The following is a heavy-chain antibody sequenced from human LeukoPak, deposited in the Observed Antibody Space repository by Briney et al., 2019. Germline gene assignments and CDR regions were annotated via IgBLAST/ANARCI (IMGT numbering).Heavy chain of an antibody. D-gene: IGHD5-24*01. CDR2: IYYSGST. J-gene: IGHJ5*02. CDR1: GGSISSYY. CDR3: ARGMATRTNWFDP. V-gene: IGHV4-59*01. Sequence: PSETLSLTCTVSGGSISSYYWSWIRQPPGKGLEWIGYIYYSGSTDYNPSLKSRVTISVDTSKNQFSLKLSSVTAADTAVYYCARGMATRTNWFDPWGQGTLVTVSS.